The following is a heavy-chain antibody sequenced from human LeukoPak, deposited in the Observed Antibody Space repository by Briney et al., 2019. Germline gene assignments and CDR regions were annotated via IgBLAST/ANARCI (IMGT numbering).Heavy chain of an antibody. CDR1: GYTFTSYG. CDR2: ISAYNGNT. J-gene: IGHJ5*02. V-gene: IGHV1-18*01. D-gene: IGHD2-2*02. CDR3: ARRLGDIVVVPAAIRTPDRRDWFDP. Sequence: GASVKVSCKASGYTFTSYGISWVRQAPGQGLEWMGWISAYNGNTNYAQKLQGRVTMTTDTSTSTAYMELRSLRSDDTAVYYCARRLGDIVVVPAAIRTPDRRDWFDPWGQGTLVTVSS.